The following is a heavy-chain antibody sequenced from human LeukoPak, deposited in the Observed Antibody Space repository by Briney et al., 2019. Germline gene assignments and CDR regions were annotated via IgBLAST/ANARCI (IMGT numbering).Heavy chain of an antibody. D-gene: IGHD3-3*01. V-gene: IGHV4-39*01. CDR2: IYYSGSS. Sequence: SETLSLTCTVSGGPISSSSYYWGWIRQPPGKGLEWIGSIYYSGSSYYNPSLKSRVTISVDTSKNLFSLKLSSVTAADTAVYYCARLGVTFDIWGQGTMVTVSS. J-gene: IGHJ3*02. CDR3: ARLGVTFDI. CDR1: GGPISSSSYY.